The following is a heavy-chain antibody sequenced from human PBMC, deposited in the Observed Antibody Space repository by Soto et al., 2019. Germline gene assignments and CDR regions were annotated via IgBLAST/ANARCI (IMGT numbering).Heavy chain of an antibody. D-gene: IGHD3-22*01. Sequence: PGESLRLSCAASGFPFSSYSMYWVRQAPGKGLEWVSGLSGSGSGPYYVDSVKGRFTISRDNSKNTLYLQMNSLRAEHTALYYSAKCSSGYYDTLDYCGRGTLVTDPS. J-gene: IGHJ4*02. V-gene: IGHV3-23*01. CDR2: LSGSGSGP. CDR1: GFPFSSYS. CDR3: AKCSSGYYDTLDY.